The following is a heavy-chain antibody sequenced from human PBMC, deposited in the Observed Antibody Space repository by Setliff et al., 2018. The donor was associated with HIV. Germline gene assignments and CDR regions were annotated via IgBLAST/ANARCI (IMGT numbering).Heavy chain of an antibody. J-gene: IGHJ5*02. CDR3: TLTSRLDGYFDP. CDR2: IYYSGST. Sequence: PSETLSLTCTVSGGSIRGHYWSWIRQPPGKGLEWIGTIYYSGSTSYKPSLKSRGTISVDTSKNQFYLKLNSVTAADSAVYYCTLTSRLDGYFDPWGQGTLVTVS. V-gene: IGHV4-59*11. CDR1: GGSIRGHY. D-gene: IGHD5-12*01.